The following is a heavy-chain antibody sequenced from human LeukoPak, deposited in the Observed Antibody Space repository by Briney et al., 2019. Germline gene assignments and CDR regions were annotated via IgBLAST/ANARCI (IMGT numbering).Heavy chain of an antibody. Sequence: GGSLRLSCAASGFTFSSYRTSWVRQAPGKGLEWVANIKQDGSGKYYVDSVKGRFTISRDNAKNSLYLQMNSPRAEDTAVYYCARDKDSGTNHAKIRYDVWGQGTMVTVSS. CDR1: GFTFSSYR. D-gene: IGHD1-26*01. J-gene: IGHJ3*01. CDR3: ARDKDSGTNHAKIRYDV. CDR2: IKQDGSGK. V-gene: IGHV3-7*01.